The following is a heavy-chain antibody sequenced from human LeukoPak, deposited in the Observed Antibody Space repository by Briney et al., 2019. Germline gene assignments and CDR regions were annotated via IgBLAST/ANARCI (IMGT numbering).Heavy chain of an antibody. J-gene: IGHJ6*02. CDR3: ARDQWELLDYYYYGMDV. V-gene: IGHV4-61*01. D-gene: IGHD1-26*01. CDR1: GGSVSSGSYY. CDR2: IYYSGST. Sequence: PSETLSLTCTVSGGSVSSGSYYWSWIRQPPGKGLEWIGYIYYSGSTNYNPSLKSRVTISVDMSKNQFSLKLSSVTAADTAVYYCARDQWELLDYYYYGMDVWGQGTTVTVSS.